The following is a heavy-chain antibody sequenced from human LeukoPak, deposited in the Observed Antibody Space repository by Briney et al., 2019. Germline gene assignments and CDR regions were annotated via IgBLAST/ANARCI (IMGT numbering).Heavy chain of an antibody. CDR3: AKDPGELGRVPFWY. V-gene: IGHV3-23*01. D-gene: IGHD3-3*01. Sequence: GGSLRLSCAASGFTFSSYAMSWVRQAPGKGLGWVSAISGSGGSTYYADSVKGRFTISRDNSKNTLYLQMNSLRAEDTAVYYCAKDPGELGRVPFWYWGQGTLVTVSS. J-gene: IGHJ4*02. CDR1: GFTFSSYA. CDR2: ISGSGGST.